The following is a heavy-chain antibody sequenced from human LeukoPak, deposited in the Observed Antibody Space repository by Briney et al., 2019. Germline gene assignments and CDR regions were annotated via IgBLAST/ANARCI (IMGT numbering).Heavy chain of an antibody. CDR2: ISSNGGST. CDR3: VKGNYDILTGYDIPIGYYGMDV. D-gene: IGHD3-9*01. Sequence: GGSLRLSCSASGFTFSSYAMHWVRQAPGKGLEYVSAISSNGGSTYYADSVKGRFTISRDNSKNTLYLQMSSLRAEDTAVYYCVKGNYDILTGYDIPIGYYGMDVWGKGTTVTVSS. CDR1: GFTFSSYA. V-gene: IGHV3-64D*06. J-gene: IGHJ6*04.